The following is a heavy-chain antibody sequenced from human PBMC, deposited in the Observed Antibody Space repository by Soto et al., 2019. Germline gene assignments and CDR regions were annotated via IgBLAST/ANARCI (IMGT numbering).Heavy chain of an antibody. D-gene: IGHD1-26*01. J-gene: IGHJ4*02. CDR3: ARARMFSGAHHDY. V-gene: IGHV1-18*04. CDR2: ITPYNGNA. CDR1: GYTFTNFG. Sequence: QVHLVQSGAVVANPGASVKVSCKASGYTFTNFGINWVRQAPGQGLAWMGWITPYNGNANYPQKHQDRLTITTDTSTNTAYLELRSLRSDATAVYFCARARMFSGAHHDYWGQGTRVTVSA.